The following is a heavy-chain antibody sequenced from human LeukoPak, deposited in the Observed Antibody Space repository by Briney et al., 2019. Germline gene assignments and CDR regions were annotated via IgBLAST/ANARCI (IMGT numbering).Heavy chain of an antibody. CDR1: GGSISSGSYY. Sequence: SETLSLTCTVSGGSISSGSYYWSWIRRPAGKGLEWIGLIYTSGGTNYNPSLKSRVTISVDTSKNQFSLKLSSVTAADTAVYYCARGRYSSSWYVDFWGQGTLVTVSS. D-gene: IGHD6-13*01. J-gene: IGHJ4*02. CDR3: ARGRYSSSWYVDF. V-gene: IGHV4-61*02. CDR2: IYTSGGT.